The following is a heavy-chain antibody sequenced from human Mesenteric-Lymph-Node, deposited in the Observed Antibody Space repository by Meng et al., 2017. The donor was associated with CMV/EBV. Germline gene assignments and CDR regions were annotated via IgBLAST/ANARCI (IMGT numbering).Heavy chain of an antibody. CDR3: AREVGTQNWNDVKWFDP. Sequence: SVKVSCKASGYSFTDYYIHWVRQAPGQGLEWMGGSIPIFGTAKNAQKFQGRVTITTDDSTSTANMELNSLTSEDTAVYYWAREVGTQNWNDVKWFDPWGQGTLVTVSS. J-gene: IGHJ5*02. V-gene: IGHV1-69*05. D-gene: IGHD1-1*01. CDR1: GYSFTDYY. CDR2: SIPIFGTA.